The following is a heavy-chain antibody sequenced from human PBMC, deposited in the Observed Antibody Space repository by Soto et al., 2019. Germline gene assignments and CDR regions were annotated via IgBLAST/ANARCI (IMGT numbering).Heavy chain of an antibody. CDR2: IIPIFSTA. CDR1: GGTFSSYA. J-gene: IGHJ5*02. Sequence: SVKVSCKASGGTFSSYAISWVRQAPGQGLEWMGGIIPIFSTANYAQKFQGRVTITADESTSTAYMELSSLRSEDTAVYYCAREMLGYSSGWYRGGWFDPWGQGTLVTV. V-gene: IGHV1-69*13. D-gene: IGHD6-19*01. CDR3: AREMLGYSSGWYRGGWFDP.